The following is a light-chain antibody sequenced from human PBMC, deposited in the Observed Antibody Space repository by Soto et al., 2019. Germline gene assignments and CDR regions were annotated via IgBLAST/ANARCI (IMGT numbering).Light chain of an antibody. CDR1: RSVAGSF. CDR3: QQRSNWPPIT. CDR2: EAS. Sequence: PGERVTLSCRASRSVAGSFLICFQFQTGQAPRLLIYEASNRATGIPARFSGSGSGTDFTLTLRSLEPEDFAVYYCQQRSNWPPITFGQGTRLEI. V-gene: IGKV3-11*01. J-gene: IGKJ5*01.